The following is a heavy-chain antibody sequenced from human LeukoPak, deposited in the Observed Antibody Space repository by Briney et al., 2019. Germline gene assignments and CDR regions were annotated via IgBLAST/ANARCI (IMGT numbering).Heavy chain of an antibody. D-gene: IGHD3-9*01. V-gene: IGHV1-69*13. CDR3: ARGRPYYDILTGYDY. J-gene: IGHJ4*02. Sequence: GASVKVSCKASGGTFSSYAISWVRQAPGQGLEWMGGIIPIFGTANYAQKFQGRVTITADESTSTAYMELSSLRSEDTAVYYCARGRPYYDILTGYDYWGQGTLVTVSS. CDR2: IIPIFGTA. CDR1: GGTFSSYA.